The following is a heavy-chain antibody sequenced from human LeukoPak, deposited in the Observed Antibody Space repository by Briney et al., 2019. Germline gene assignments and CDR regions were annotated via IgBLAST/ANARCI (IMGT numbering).Heavy chain of an antibody. D-gene: IGHD6-13*01. CDR3: AKAIAAPGAFDI. V-gene: IGHV3-9*01. J-gene: IGHJ3*02. CDR1: GFNFDDSA. Sequence: GGSLRLSCAAPGFNFDDSAMHWVRQAPGKALEWFSGISWDSDNIIYADSVRGRFTISRDNARNSLYLQMNSLRPEDTALYYCAKAIAAPGAFDIWGQGTMVTVSS. CDR2: ISWDSDNI.